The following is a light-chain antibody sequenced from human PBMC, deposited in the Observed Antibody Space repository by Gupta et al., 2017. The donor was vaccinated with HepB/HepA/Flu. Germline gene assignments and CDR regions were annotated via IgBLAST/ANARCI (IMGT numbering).Light chain of an antibody. Sequence: QSALTQPASVSGSPGQSITISCTGTGSDVGAKNFVSWYQQHPGKAPKLIFYDVIKRPAGVSNRFSGSKSGTTASPTISGLQAEDEADYHYNADATTYTYVFGSGTKVTVL. CDR3: NADATTYTYV. CDR1: GSDVGAKNF. J-gene: IGLJ1*01. V-gene: IGLV2-14*03. CDR2: DVI.